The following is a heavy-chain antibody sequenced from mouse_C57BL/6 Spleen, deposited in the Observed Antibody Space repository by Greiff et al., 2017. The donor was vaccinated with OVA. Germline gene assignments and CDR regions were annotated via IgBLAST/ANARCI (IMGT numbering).Heavy chain of an antibody. CDR2: INPRNGGT. V-gene: IGHV1-53*01. J-gene: IGHJ1*03. CDR3: TRIYGSSYWYFDV. Sequence: QVQLQQPGTELVKPGASVKLSCKASGYTFTSYWMHWVKQRPGQGLEWIGNINPRNGGTNYNEKFKSKSTLTVDKSSSTAYMQLSSLTSEDAAVYDGTRIYGSSYWYFDVWGTGTTVTVSS. CDR1: GYTFTSYW. D-gene: IGHD1-1*01.